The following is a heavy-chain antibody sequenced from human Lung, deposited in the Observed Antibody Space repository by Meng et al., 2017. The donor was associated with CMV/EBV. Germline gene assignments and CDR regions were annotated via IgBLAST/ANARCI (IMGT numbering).Heavy chain of an antibody. CDR3: PITVSAATPPSM. Sequence: GESLKISCKGSGYRFSSYWVDWVRQMPGKGLEWMGSFYPVDSNTRYSPSFQGQVTLSADKSITTAYTQWSSLKATNTAIYYWPITVSAATPPSMWGRGTMVTVSS. CDR2: FYPVDSNT. J-gene: IGHJ4*01. V-gene: IGHV5-51*01. D-gene: IGHD6-13*01. CDR1: GYRFSSYW.